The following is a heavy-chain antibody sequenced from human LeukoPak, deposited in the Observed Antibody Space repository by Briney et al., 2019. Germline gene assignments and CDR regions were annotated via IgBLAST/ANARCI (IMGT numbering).Heavy chain of an antibody. V-gene: IGHV3-7*01. J-gene: IGHJ4*02. CDR1: GFTFSRSW. CDR3: ARGQQLVFGTFDY. Sequence: GGSLRLSCAASGFTFSRSWMHWVRQAPGKGLEWVASIKEDGSEKYYVDSVKGRFTISRDNAKNSLYLQMNSLRAEDTAVYYCARGQQLVFGTFDYWGQGTLVTVSS. D-gene: IGHD6-6*01. CDR2: IKEDGSEK.